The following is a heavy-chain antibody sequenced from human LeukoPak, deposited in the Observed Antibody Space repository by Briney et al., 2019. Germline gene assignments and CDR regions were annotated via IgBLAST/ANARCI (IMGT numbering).Heavy chain of an antibody. CDR2: IYSGGST. J-gene: IGHJ4*02. Sequence: GGSLSLSCAAPGFTASANYMSGVRQAPGKGLEWVSVIYSGGSTYYADSVKGRFTISRDNSKNTLYLQMNSLRAEDTAVYYCATRSSGWGQGTLVTVSS. D-gene: IGHD6-19*01. V-gene: IGHV3-53*01. CDR1: GFTASANY. CDR3: ATRSSG.